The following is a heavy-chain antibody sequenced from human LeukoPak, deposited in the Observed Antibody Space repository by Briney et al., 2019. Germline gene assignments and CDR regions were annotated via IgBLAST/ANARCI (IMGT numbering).Heavy chain of an antibody. CDR2: IYYTGST. J-gene: IGHJ4*02. CDR1: GASMSGGTYY. D-gene: IGHD1-26*01. V-gene: IGHV4-39*01. CDR3: ARRGGSGRAFDY. Sequence: SETLSLTCSVSGASMSGGTYYWGWIRQPPGKGLEWIGSIYYTGSTYVNPSLKSRVTISVDTSKNQFSLKLSSVTAADTAVYYCARRGGSGRAFDYWGQGTLVTVSS.